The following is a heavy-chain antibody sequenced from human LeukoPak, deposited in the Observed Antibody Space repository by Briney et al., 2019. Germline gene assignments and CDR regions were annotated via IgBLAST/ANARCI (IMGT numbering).Heavy chain of an antibody. CDR3: ARRRWAYYDFWSGYPYYMDV. Sequence: PSETLSLTCTVSGGSISSYYWSWIRQPPGKGLEWIGYIYYSGSTNYNPSLKSRVTISVDTSKNQFSLKLSSVTAADTAVYYCARRRWAYYDFWSGYPYYMDVWGKGTTVTVSS. J-gene: IGHJ6*03. V-gene: IGHV4-59*01. CDR1: GGSISSYY. CDR2: IYYSGST. D-gene: IGHD3-3*01.